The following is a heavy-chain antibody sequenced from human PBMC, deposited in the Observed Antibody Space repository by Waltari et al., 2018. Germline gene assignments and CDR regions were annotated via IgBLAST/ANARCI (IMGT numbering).Heavy chain of an antibody. CDR2: ISWNSGSI. CDR1: GFTFDDYA. J-gene: IGHJ4*02. D-gene: IGHD1-26*01. Sequence: EVQLVESGGGLVQPGRSLRLSCAASGFTFDDYAMHWVRQAPGKGLEWVSGISWNSGSIGYADSVKGRFTISRDNSKNTLYLQMNSLRAEDTAVYYCQSGSQGYWGQGTLVTVSS. V-gene: IGHV3-9*01. CDR3: QSGSQGY.